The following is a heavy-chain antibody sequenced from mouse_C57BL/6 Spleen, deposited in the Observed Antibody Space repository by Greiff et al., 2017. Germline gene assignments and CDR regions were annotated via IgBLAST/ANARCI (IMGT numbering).Heavy chain of an antibody. V-gene: IGHV1-54*01. CDR2: INPGSGGT. D-gene: IGHD1-3*01. CDR3: ASKGETGFAY. Sequence: VQLQQSGAELVRPGTSVKVSCKASGYAFTNYLIEWVKQRPGQGLEWIGVINPGSGGTNYNEKFKGKATLTADKSSSPAYMQLSSLTSEDSAVYFCASKGETGFAYWGQGTLVTVSA. J-gene: IGHJ3*01. CDR1: GYAFTNYL.